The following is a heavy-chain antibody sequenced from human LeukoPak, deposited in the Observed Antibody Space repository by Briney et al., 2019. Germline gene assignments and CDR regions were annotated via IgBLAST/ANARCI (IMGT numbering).Heavy chain of an antibody. D-gene: IGHD6-6*01. CDR2: ISDDGRDT. V-gene: IGHV3-30*04. J-gene: IGHJ6*03. CDR3: ARVGRVSIYPSYMDV. Sequence: PGTSLRLSCEASGFTFSTFPMHWFRQTPDKRLEWVAVISDDGRDTYYADSVKGRFTISRDNSKNTLYLQMNSLSPEDTAVVYCARVGRVSIYPSYMDVWGKGTTVTVSS. CDR1: GFTFSTFP.